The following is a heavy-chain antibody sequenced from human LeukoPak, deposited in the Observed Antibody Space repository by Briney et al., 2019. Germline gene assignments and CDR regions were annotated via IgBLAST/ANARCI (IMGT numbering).Heavy chain of an antibody. CDR3: AKAYDFWSGSPPFDY. V-gene: IGHV3-23*01. J-gene: IGHJ4*02. D-gene: IGHD3-3*01. CDR1: GFTFSSYA. CDR2: ISGSGGST. Sequence: PGGSLRLSCAASGFTFSSYAMSWVRQAPGKGLEWVSAISGSGGSTYYADSVKGRFTISRDNSKNTLYLQMNSLRAEDTAVYYCAKAYDFWSGSPPFDYWGQGTLVTVSS.